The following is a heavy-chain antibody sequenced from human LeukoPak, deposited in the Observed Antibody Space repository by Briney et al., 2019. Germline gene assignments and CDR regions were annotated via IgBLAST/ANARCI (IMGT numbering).Heavy chain of an antibody. J-gene: IGHJ4*02. Sequence: GGSLKISCEGSGYSFTSYWIGWVRQMPGKGLEWMGIIYPGDSDTRYSPSFQGQVTISADKSISTAYLQWSSLKASDTAMYYCARPATLSPYGGNLYFDYWGQGTLVTVSS. CDR2: IYPGDSDT. D-gene: IGHD4-23*01. V-gene: IGHV5-51*01. CDR3: ARPATLSPYGGNLYFDY. CDR1: GYSFTSYW.